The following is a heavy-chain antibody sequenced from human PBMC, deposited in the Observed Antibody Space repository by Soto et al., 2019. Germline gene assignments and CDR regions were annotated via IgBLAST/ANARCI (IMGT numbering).Heavy chain of an antibody. D-gene: IGHD1-26*01. CDR1: GYSFTSLD. Sequence: ASVKVSCKASGYSFTSLDINWVRQTAGQGLEWMGWMEPSTGTTGYAQKFQGRVNMTRDTSINTAYMELTTLTSDDTAFSYCARGVSAGVDYWGQGTLVTVSS. V-gene: IGHV1-8*01. CDR2: MEPSTGTT. J-gene: IGHJ4*02. CDR3: ARGVSAGVDY.